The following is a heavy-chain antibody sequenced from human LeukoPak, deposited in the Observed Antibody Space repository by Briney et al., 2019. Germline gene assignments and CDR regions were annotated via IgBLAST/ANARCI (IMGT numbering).Heavy chain of an antibody. D-gene: IGHD6-6*01. CDR2: ISSSGSTI. J-gene: IGHJ4*02. V-gene: IGHV3-11*01. CDR3: ARVSYSSSESISY. CDR1: GFTFSDYY. Sequence: GGSLRLSCAASGFTFSDYYMSWIRQAPGKGLGWVSYISSSGSTIYYADSVKGRFTISRDNAKNSLYLQMNSLRAEDTAVYYCARVSYSSSESISYWGQGTLVTVSS.